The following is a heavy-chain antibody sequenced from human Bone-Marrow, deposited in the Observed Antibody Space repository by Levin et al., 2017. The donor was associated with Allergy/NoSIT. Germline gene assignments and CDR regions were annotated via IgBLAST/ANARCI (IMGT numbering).Heavy chain of an antibody. Sequence: SVKVSCKASGGTFSSYAISWVRQAPGQGLEWMGRIIPILGIANYAQKFQGRVTITADKSTSTAYMELSSLRSEDTAVYYCARDRYSSSTGYYMDVWGKGTTVTVSS. CDR3: ARDRYSSSTGYYMDV. V-gene: IGHV1-69*04. CDR1: GGTFSSYA. D-gene: IGHD6-13*01. CDR2: IIPILGIA. J-gene: IGHJ6*03.